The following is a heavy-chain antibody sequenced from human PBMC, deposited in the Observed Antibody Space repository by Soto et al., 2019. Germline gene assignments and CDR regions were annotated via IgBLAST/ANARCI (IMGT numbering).Heavy chain of an antibody. V-gene: IGHV1-69*04. J-gene: IGHJ3*02. D-gene: IGHD2-21*01. CDR1: GGTFSSYT. CDR2: IIPILGIA. CDR3: ARDRSPRNIPLIDSEHAFDI. Sequence: SVKVSCKASGGTFSSYTISWVRQAPGQGLEWMGRIIPILGIANYAQKFQGRVTITADKSTSTAYMELSSLRSEDTAVYYCARDRSPRNIPLIDSEHAFDIWGHGTMVTVSS.